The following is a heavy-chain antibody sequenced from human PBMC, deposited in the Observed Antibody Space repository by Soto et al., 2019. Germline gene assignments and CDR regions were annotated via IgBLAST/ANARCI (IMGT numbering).Heavy chain of an antibody. Sequence: VKVSCKASGYTFTSYPMHWVRQAPGQGLEWMGWINAGNGDTKYSQKFQGRVTITRDTSANTAYMELSSLRSEDTAVFYCARDWTHYDSSGPCDYWGQGTLVTVSA. V-gene: IGHV1-3*01. CDR1: GYTFTSYP. D-gene: IGHD3-22*01. CDR3: ARDWTHYDSSGPCDY. J-gene: IGHJ4*02. CDR2: INAGNGDT.